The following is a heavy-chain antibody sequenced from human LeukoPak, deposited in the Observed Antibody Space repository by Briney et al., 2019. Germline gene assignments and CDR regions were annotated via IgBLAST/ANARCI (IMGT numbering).Heavy chain of an antibody. CDR1: GFTFSSYS. CDR2: ISSSSRTI. D-gene: IGHD3-10*01. Sequence: PGGSLRLSCAASGFTFSSYSMNWVRQAPGKGLEWVSYISSSSRTIYYADSVKGRFTISRDNAKNSLYLQMNSLRAEDTAVYYCARDGSRVVYYGSGSYYDFDYWGQGTLVTVSS. V-gene: IGHV3-48*04. CDR3: ARDGSRVVYYGSGSYYDFDY. J-gene: IGHJ4*02.